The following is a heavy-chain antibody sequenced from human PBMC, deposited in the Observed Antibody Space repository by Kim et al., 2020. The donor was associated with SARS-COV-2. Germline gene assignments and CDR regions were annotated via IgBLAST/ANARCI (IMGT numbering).Heavy chain of an antibody. V-gene: IGHV4-39*01. CDR1: GDSISSSGSY. CDR2: IHHSGTT. Sequence: SETLSLTCTVSGDSISSSGSYWGWIRQPPGKELEWIGSIHHSGTTYYDPSLKSRVTVSLDTSKNQFSLKLSSVTAADTAVYYCARRISVRGVFGAYYGMDVGGQGTTVTVSS. J-gene: IGHJ6*02. D-gene: IGHD6-19*01. CDR3: ARRISVRGVFGAYYGMDV.